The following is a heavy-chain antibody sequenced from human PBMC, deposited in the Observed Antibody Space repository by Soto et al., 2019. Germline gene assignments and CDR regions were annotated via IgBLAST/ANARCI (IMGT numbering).Heavy chain of an antibody. CDR1: GYPFSTYD. CDR3: ARTLSGYYGY. Sequence: QVQLVQCGAEVKKPGASVRVSYKASGYPFSTYDISWVRQATGQGLEWLGWMNPNSGNTGYAQKFQGRVTMTRDTSISTAYMEMSNLRSEDTATYYCARTLSGYYGYWGQGTLVTVSS. D-gene: IGHD5-12*01. V-gene: IGHV1-8*01. CDR2: MNPNSGNT. J-gene: IGHJ4*02.